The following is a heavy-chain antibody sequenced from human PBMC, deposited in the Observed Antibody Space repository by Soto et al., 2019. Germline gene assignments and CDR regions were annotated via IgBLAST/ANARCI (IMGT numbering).Heavy chain of an antibody. Sequence: GGSLRLSCSASGFTFSSYAMHWARQAPGKGLEYVSGIRGNGDPPFYADSVKGRFTISRDNSKNTLYLQMSSLSADDTAVYYCVKSRGGNNFDFFDWGQGALVTVSS. CDR1: GFTFSSYA. J-gene: IGHJ4*02. D-gene: IGHD5-12*01. CDR3: VKSRGGNNFDFFD. CDR2: IRGNGDPP. V-gene: IGHV3-64D*06.